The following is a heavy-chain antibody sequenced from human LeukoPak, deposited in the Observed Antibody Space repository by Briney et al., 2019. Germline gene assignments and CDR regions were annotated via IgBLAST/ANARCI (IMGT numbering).Heavy chain of an antibody. CDR2: ISSNGDNT. CDR3: VRGTGY. Sequence: GGSLRLSCAASGFTFSSYGMHWVRQAPGKGLEYVSAISSNGDNTYYADSVKGRFTISRDNSKNTLYLQMSSLRADDTAVYYCVRGTGYWGQGTLVTVSS. CDR1: GFTFSSYG. J-gene: IGHJ4*02. V-gene: IGHV3-64D*06.